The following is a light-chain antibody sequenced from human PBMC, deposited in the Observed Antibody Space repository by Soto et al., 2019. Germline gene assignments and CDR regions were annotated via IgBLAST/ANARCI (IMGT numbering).Light chain of an antibody. Sequence: QVTHSPASLSLYLSDRVTITCLASQSISTYLNWYQQKPGKAPNLLIFAASTLQSGVPSRFSGSGSGTDFTLTIRSLQPEDFASYYCQQTYTAPLTVGGGSKV. CDR2: AAS. V-gene: IGKV1-39*01. CDR1: QSISTY. CDR3: QQTYTAPLT. J-gene: IGKJ4*01.